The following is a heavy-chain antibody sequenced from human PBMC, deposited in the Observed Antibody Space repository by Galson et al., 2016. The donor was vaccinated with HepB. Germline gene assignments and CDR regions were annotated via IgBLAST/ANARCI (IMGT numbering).Heavy chain of an antibody. CDR2: VHYSGGT. CDR3: ATRVRADTATTFDY. CDR1: GDSITSTNYY. D-gene: IGHD5-18*01. J-gene: IGHJ4*02. V-gene: IGHV4-39*07. Sequence: SETLSLTCSVSGDSITSTNYYWGWIRQPPGKGLEWIGSVHYSGGTYYNPSLKSRLTISVDTSKNQFSLKRRSVTAADTAVYYCATRVRADTATTFDYWGQGTLVTGSS.